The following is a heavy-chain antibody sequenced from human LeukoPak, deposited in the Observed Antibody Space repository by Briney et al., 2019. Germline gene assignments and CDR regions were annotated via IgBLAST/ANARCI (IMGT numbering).Heavy chain of an antibody. V-gene: IGHV4-59*01. Sequence: SETLSLTCTVSGGSISSYYWSWIRQPPGKGLEWIGYIYYSGSTNYNPSLKSRVTISVDTSKNQFSLKLNSVTAADTAVYYCARVGVAGPYYFDYWGQGTLVAVSS. CDR2: IYYSGST. J-gene: IGHJ4*02. CDR3: ARVGVAGPYYFDY. D-gene: IGHD6-19*01. CDR1: GGSISSYY.